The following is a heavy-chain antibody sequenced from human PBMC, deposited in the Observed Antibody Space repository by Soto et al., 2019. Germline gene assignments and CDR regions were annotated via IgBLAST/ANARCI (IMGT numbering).Heavy chain of an antibody. D-gene: IGHD3-9*01. CDR1: GGTFSSYA. CDR2: IIPIFGTA. J-gene: IGHJ4*02. CDR3: ASLPETSNYDILTGLYFDY. Sequence: QVQLVQSGAEVKKPGSSVKVSCKASGGTFSSYAISWVRQAPGQGLDWLGGIIPIFGTANYAQKFQGRVTITADKSTSTAYMELSSLRSEDTAVYYGASLPETSNYDILTGLYFDYWGQGTLVTVSS. V-gene: IGHV1-69*06.